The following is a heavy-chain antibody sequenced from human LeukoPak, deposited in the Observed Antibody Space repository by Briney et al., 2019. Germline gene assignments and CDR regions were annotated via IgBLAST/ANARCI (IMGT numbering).Heavy chain of an antibody. CDR2: ISAYNGNT. CDR1: AYTFTSYG. D-gene: IGHD6-19*01. CDR3: ERDLEAVAGEFDY. V-gene: IGHV1-18*01. J-gene: IGHJ4*02. Sequence: ASVKVSCKASAYTFTSYGICWVRQAPGQGLEWMGWISAYNGNTNYAQKLQGRVTMTTDTSTSTAYMELRSLISDDTAVYFCERDLEAVAGEFDYWGQGTLVTGSS.